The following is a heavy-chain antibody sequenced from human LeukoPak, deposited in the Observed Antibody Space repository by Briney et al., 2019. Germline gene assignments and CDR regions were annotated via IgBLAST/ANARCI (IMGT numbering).Heavy chain of an antibody. CDR3: ARDRYFGY. J-gene: IGHJ4*02. Sequence: SQTLSLTCAISGDSVSSNSAAWNWIRQSPSRGLEWLGRTYYRSKWYSDYPLSVKSRITIKPDTSKNQFSLQLNSVTAADTAVYYCARDRYFGYWGQGTLVTVSS. CDR1: GDSVSSNSAA. V-gene: IGHV6-1*01. D-gene: IGHD3-9*01. CDR2: TYYRSKWYS.